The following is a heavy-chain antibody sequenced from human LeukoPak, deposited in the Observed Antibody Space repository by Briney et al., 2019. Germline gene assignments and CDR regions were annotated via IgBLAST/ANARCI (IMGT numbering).Heavy chain of an antibody. J-gene: IGHJ5*02. Sequence: SETLSLTCAVYGGSFSGYYWSWIRQPPGKGLEWIGEINHSGSTNYNPSLKSRVTISVDTSKNQFSLKLSSVTAADTAVYYCASHYYGSGTHGWFDPWGQGTLVTVSS. CDR3: ASHYYGSGTHGWFDP. D-gene: IGHD3-10*01. CDR1: GGSFSGYY. V-gene: IGHV4-34*01. CDR2: INHSGST.